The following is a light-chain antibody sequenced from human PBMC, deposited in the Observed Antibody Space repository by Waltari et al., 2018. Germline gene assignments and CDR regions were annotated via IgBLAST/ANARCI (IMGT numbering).Light chain of an antibody. V-gene: IGLV8-61*01. CDR3: VLYMGYGTVL. CDR1: SGSVSISYY. Sequence: QTVVTQEPSLSVSPGGTVPLTCGLNSGSVSISYYPRWYQQTPGQAPRSLMYNTNIRFSGVPDRFSGSILGNKAALTITGAQADDESDYYCVLYMGYGTVLFGGGTKLTVL. J-gene: IGLJ2*01. CDR2: NTN.